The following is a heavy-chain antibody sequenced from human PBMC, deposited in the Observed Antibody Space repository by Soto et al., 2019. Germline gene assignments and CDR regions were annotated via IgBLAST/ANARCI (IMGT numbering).Heavy chain of an antibody. V-gene: IGHV4-30-4*01. Sequence: SETLSLTCTVSGGSISSGDYYWSWIRQPPGKGLEWIGYIYYSGSTYYNPALKSRVTISVDTSKNQFSLKLSSVTAADTAVYYCATQQAYYDFWSGYYSYNWFDPWGQGTLVTVS. CDR3: ATQQAYYDFWSGYYSYNWFDP. D-gene: IGHD3-3*01. CDR1: GGSISSGDYY. J-gene: IGHJ5*02. CDR2: IYYSGST.